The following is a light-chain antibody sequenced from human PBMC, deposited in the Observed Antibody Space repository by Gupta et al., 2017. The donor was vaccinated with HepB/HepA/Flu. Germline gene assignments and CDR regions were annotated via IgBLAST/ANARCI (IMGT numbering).Light chain of an antibody. V-gene: IGKV3-15*01. J-gene: IGKJ4*01. Sequence: VVMTQSPATLSVSPAERVTLSCRASQSVRSKLAWYQQKPRQAPRLLTCDASTSPTAIPARISGSRSATDFTLTISSLQPADFVVYSCQLETEWPPSFGRGTKVEIK. CDR3: QLETEWPPS. CDR2: DAS. CDR1: QSVRSK.